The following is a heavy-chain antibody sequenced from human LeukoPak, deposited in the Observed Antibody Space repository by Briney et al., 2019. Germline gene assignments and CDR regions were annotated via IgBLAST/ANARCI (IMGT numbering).Heavy chain of an antibody. V-gene: IGHV3-23*01. CDR2: ISDSGGTT. Sequence: GGSLRLSCAASGFTFSSYAMSWVRHAPGEGLEWVSAISDSGGTTYYADSVKGRFTISRDNSKSTLYLQMNGLTAEDTALYYCARRLVTAGITDFFDSWGQGTLVSVSS. CDR1: GFTFSSYA. J-gene: IGHJ4*02. D-gene: IGHD2-2*01. CDR3: ARRLVTAGITDFFDS.